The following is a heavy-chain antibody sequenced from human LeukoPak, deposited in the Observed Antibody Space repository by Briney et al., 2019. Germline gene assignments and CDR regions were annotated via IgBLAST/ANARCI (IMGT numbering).Heavy chain of an antibody. CDR1: GFIVSSTL. D-gene: IGHD2-8*01. J-gene: IGHJ4*02. V-gene: IGHV3-66*02. CDR2: LYSGGST. Sequence: GGSLRLSCAAPGFIVSSTLMSWFRQAPGKGLEWVSVLYSGGSTYYADSVKGRFTISGDNYKNTLYLQMNSLRPEDTAVYYCARGSRNVYFDYWGQGTLVAVSS. CDR3: ARGSRNVYFDY.